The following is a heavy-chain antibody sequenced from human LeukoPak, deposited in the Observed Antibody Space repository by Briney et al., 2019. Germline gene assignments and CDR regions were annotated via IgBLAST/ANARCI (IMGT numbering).Heavy chain of an antibody. D-gene: IGHD2-15*01. CDR2: IDGSGDNT. Sequence: TGGSLRLSCAASGFTFSTYGMSWVRQAPGRGLEWVSSIDGSGDNTYYAESVKGRFTISRDNSKNTLYLQMNSLRAEDTAVYYCAKLPGIFYYCSGGSCYASDYWGQGTLVTVSS. J-gene: IGHJ4*02. V-gene: IGHV3-23*01. CDR1: GFTFSTYG. CDR3: AKLPGIFYYCSGGSCYASDY.